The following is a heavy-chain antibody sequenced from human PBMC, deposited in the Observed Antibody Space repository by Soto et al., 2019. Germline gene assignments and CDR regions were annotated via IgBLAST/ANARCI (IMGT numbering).Heavy chain of an antibody. V-gene: IGHV4-39*01. CDR1: GGSISSSSYY. J-gene: IGHJ3*02. D-gene: IGHD3-9*01. CDR3: ARQRSGTIFYAFDI. CDR2: IYYSGTT. Sequence: QVQLQESGPGLVKPSETLSLTCTVSGGSISSSSYYWGWIRQPPGKGLEWIANIYYSGTTSYNPSLKSRVTISVDTSRNQFSLNLSSVTAADTAVYYCARQRSGTIFYAFDIWGQGTMVTVSS.